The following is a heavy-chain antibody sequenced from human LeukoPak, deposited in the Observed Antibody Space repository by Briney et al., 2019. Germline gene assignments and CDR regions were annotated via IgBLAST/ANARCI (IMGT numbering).Heavy chain of an antibody. D-gene: IGHD6-13*01. CDR1: GGSFSGYY. Sequence: SETLSLTCAVYGGSFSGYYWSWIRQPPGKGLERIGEINHSGSTNYNPSLKSRVTISVDTSKNQFSLKLSSVTAADTAVYYCARDWRAAAGYTFDYWGQGTLVTVSS. V-gene: IGHV4-34*01. J-gene: IGHJ4*02. CDR2: INHSGST. CDR3: ARDWRAAAGYTFDY.